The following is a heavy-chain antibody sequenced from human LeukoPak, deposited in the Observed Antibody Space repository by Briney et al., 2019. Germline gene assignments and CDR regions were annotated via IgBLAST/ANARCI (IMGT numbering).Heavy chain of an antibody. CDR2: ISSSSSTI. Sequence: GGSLRLSCAASGFTFSSYSMNWVRQAPGKGLEWVSYISSSSSTIYYADSVKGRFTISRDNAKNSLYLQMNSLRAEDTALYHCARGAGYSSGWTDYWGQGTLVTVSS. J-gene: IGHJ4*02. V-gene: IGHV3-48*04. CDR1: GFTFSSYS. CDR3: ARGAGYSSGWTDY. D-gene: IGHD6-19*01.